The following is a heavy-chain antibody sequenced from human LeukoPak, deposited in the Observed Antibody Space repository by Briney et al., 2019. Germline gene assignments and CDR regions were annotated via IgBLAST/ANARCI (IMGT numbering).Heavy chain of an antibody. D-gene: IGHD2-15*01. CDR2: ISSSGSTI. J-gene: IGHJ6*03. V-gene: IGHV3-48*03. CDR1: GFTFSSYE. Sequence: GGSLRLSCAASGFTFSSYEMNWVRQAPGKGLEWVSYISSSGSTIYYADSVKCRFTISRDNSKNSLYLQMNSLRAEDTALYYCAKDSGCSGGSCYFYYYYYMDVWGKGTTVTVSS. CDR3: AKDSGCSGGSCYFYYYYYMDV.